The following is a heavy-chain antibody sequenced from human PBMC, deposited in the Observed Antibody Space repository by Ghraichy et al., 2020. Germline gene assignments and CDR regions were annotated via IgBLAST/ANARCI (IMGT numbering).Heavy chain of an antibody. Sequence: GGSLRLSCAASGFTFSSYAMHWVRQAPGKGLEYVSAISSNGGSTYYANSVKGRFTISRDNSKNTLYLQMGSLRAEDMAVYYCARGLWFGEHWGQGTLVTVSS. V-gene: IGHV3-64*01. D-gene: IGHD3-10*01. J-gene: IGHJ4*02. CDR3: ARGLWFGEH. CDR2: ISSNGGST. CDR1: GFTFSSYA.